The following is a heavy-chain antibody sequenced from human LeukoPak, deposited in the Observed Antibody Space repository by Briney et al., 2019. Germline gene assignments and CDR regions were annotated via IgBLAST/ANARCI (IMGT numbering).Heavy chain of an antibody. CDR3: ARDSAKAPFDF. D-gene: IGHD3-10*01. J-gene: IGHJ4*02. V-gene: IGHV3-11*01. CDR1: GFTFSDHD. CDR2: ISVSGVTI. Sequence: PGGSLRLSCAASGFTFSDHDMTWCRQAPGKGLEWVSSISVSGVTIYYADSVGGRFTISRDNAENSLYLQMNSLRVDDTAVYYCARDSAKAPFDFWGQGTLVTVSS.